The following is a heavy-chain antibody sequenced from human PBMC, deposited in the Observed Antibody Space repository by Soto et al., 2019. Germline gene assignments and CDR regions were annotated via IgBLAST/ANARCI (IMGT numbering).Heavy chain of an antibody. CDR3: AKAPLPSNYHGYYGMDV. CDR2: IKSKTDGGTT. Sequence: EVQLVESGGGLVKPGGSLRLSCAASGFTFSNAWMSWVRQAPGKGLEWVGRIKSKTDGGTTDYAAPVKGRFTISRDDSKNTLYLQMNSLKTEDTAVYYCAKAPLPSNYHGYYGMDVWGQGTTVTVSS. CDR1: GFTFSNAW. D-gene: IGHD4-4*01. V-gene: IGHV3-15*01. J-gene: IGHJ6*02.